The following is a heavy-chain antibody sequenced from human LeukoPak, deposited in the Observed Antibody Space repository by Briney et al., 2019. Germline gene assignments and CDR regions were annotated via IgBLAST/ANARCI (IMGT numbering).Heavy chain of an antibody. CDR3: ARVFGFIGYCSGGSCYFDY. Sequence: ASVKVSCKASGYTFTGYYMHWVRQAPGQGLEWMGRINPNSGGTNYAQKFQGRVTMTRDTPISTAYMELSRLRSDDTAVYYCARVFGFIGYCSGGSCYFDYWGQGTLVTVSS. J-gene: IGHJ4*02. CDR1: GYTFTGYY. V-gene: IGHV1-2*06. CDR2: INPNSGGT. D-gene: IGHD2-15*01.